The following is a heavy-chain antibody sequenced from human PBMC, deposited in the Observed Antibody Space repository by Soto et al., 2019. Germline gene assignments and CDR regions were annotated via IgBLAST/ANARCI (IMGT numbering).Heavy chain of an antibody. Sequence: HPGGSLRLACAASGFTFSSYGMHWVRQAPGKGLEWVAVIWYDGSNKYYADSVKGRFTISRDNSKNTLYLQMNSLRAEDTAVYYCARDQRGSSYYYGMDVWGQGTTVTVSS. CDR1: GFTFSSYG. CDR2: IWYDGSNK. V-gene: IGHV3-33*01. J-gene: IGHJ6*02. CDR3: ARDQRGSSYYYGMDV. D-gene: IGHD6-6*01.